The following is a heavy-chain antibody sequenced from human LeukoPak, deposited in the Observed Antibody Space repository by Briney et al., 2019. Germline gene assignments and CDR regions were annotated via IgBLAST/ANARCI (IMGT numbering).Heavy chain of an antibody. CDR3: ARRDGYNSYYFDY. V-gene: IGHV4-61*02. CDR2: IYTSGST. Sequence: SQTLSLTCTVSGGSISSGSYYWSWIRQPAGKGLEWIGRIYTSGSTNYNPSLKSRVTISVGTSKNQFSLKLSSVTAADTAVYYCARRDGYNSYYFDYWGQGTLVTVSS. J-gene: IGHJ4*02. CDR1: GGSISSGSYY. D-gene: IGHD5-24*01.